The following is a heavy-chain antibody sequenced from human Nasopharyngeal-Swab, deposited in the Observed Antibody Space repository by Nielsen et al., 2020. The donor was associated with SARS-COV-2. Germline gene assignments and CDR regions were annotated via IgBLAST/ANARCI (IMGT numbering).Heavy chain of an antibody. V-gene: IGHV4-39*07. D-gene: IGHD5-18*01. Sequence: WIRQPPGKGLEWIGSIYYSGSTYYNPFLKSRVTISVDRSKNQFSLKLSSVTAADTAVYYCARGVDTAMVKDYYGMDVWGQGTTVTVSS. CDR2: IYYSGST. CDR3: ARGVDTAMVKDYYGMDV. J-gene: IGHJ6*02.